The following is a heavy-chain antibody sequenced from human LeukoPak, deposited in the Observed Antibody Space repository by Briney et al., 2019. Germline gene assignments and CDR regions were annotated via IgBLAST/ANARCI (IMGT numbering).Heavy chain of an antibody. CDR2: VNTGGGA. J-gene: IGHJ4*02. Sequence: GGSLRLSCAASGFTFNNYAMSWVRQAPGKGLQWVATVNTGGGAYYAGSVKGRFTISRDNSRNTLYLQMNSLRAGDTALYYCAEDLHEYFFDYWGQGTLVTVSS. V-gene: IGHV3-23*01. CDR3: AEDLHEYFFDY. CDR1: GFTFNNYA.